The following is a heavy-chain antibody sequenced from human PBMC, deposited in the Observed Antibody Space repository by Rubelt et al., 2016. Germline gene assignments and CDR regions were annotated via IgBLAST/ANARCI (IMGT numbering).Heavy chain of an antibody. J-gene: IGHJ6*02. Sequence: MHWVRQAPGQGLEWMGIINPSGGSTSYAQKFQGRVTMTRDTSTSTVYMALSSLRSEDTAVYYCAGGSRVLRYFDWLFRYYGMDVWGQGTTVTVSS. D-gene: IGHD3-9*01. CDR3: AGGSRVLRYFDWLFRYYGMDV. CDR2: INPSGGST. V-gene: IGHV1-46*01.